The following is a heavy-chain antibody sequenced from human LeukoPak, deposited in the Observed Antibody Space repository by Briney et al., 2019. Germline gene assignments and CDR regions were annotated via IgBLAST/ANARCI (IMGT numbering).Heavy chain of an antibody. D-gene: IGHD6-13*01. Sequence: SGTLSLTCTVFGGSISSSHWRSWVRQPPGKGLEWIGEIYHSGSINYNPSLKSRVTISIDKSKNQFSLKLSSVTAADTAVYYCASLYGSSWPPFDYWGQGTLVTVSS. V-gene: IGHV4-4*02. J-gene: IGHJ4*02. CDR1: GGSISSSHW. CDR3: ASLYGSSWPPFDY. CDR2: IYHSGSI.